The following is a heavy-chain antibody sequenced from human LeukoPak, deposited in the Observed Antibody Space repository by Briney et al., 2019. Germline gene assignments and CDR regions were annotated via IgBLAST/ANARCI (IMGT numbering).Heavy chain of an antibody. CDR2: ISSTSSAI. D-gene: IGHD3-16*01. V-gene: IGHV3-48*04. CDR3: ARVIGSYGDSAY. Sequence: GGSLRLSCAASGFTFSSYSMKWVRQAPGKGREWLSYISSTSSAIYYADSLKGRFTTSRDNAKNSLYLQMNSLRAEDTAVYYCARVIGSYGDSAYWGQGTLVTVSS. CDR1: GFTFSSYS. J-gene: IGHJ4*02.